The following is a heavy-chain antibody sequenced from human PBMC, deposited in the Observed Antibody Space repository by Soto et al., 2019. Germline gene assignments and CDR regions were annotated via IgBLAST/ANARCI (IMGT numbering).Heavy chain of an antibody. J-gene: IGHJ6*02. V-gene: IGHV1-18*01. CDR1: GYTFTSYG. CDR3: ARVPGWRETYYYSGMDV. CDR2: ISAYNGNT. Sequence: GASVKVSCKASGYTFTSYGISWVRQAPGQGLEWMGWISAYNGNTNYAQKLQGRVTMTTDTSTSTAYMELRSLRSDDTAVYYCARVPGWRETYYYSGMDVWGQGTTVTVSS.